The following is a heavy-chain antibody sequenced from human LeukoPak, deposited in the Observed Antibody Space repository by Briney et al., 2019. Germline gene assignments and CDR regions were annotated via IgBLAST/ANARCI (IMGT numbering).Heavy chain of an antibody. CDR1: GFTFSSYA. V-gene: IGHV3-23*01. D-gene: IGHD3-22*01. CDR3: AKADYYDSSGYPDY. CDR2: ISGSGGST. J-gene: IGHJ4*02. Sequence: GGSLRLSCAASGFTFSSYAMSWVRQAPGKGLEWVSAISGSGGSTYYADSVKGRFTISRDNSKNTLYLQMNSLRAEDTAVYYCAKADYYDSSGYPDYWGQGTLVTVSS.